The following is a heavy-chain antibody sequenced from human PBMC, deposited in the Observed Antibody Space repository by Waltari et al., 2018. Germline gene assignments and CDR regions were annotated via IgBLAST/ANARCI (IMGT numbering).Heavy chain of an antibody. J-gene: IGHJ4*02. CDR2: IYYSGST. CDR1: GGSISSYY. Sequence: QVQLQESGPGLVKPSETLSLTCTVSGGSISSYYWSWIRQPPGKGLEWIGYIYYSGSTDYNPSRKSRVTISVDTSKNQFSLKLSSVTAADTAVYYCARVGRDGYNPASFDYWGQGTLVTVSS. CDR3: ARVGRDGYNPASFDY. D-gene: IGHD5-12*01. V-gene: IGHV4-59*01.